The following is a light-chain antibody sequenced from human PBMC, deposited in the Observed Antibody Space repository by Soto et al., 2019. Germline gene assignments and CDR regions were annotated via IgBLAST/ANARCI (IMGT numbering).Light chain of an antibody. CDR2: DVS. J-gene: IGLJ3*02. V-gene: IGLV2-11*01. CDR1: SGDVGGYNY. CDR3: CSYPGSHTWV. Sequence: QSALTQPRSVSGSPGQSVTISCTGTSGDVGGYNYVSWYQQHPGKAPKVMIYDVSKRPSGVPDRFSGSKSGNTASLTISGLQAEDEADYYCCSYPGSHTWVFGGGTKLTVL.